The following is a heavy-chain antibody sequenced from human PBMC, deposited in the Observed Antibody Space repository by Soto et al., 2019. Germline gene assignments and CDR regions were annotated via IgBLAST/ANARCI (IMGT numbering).Heavy chain of an antibody. D-gene: IGHD5-12*01. J-gene: IGHJ6*02. CDR1: GFTVSSNY. CDR3: ARKLVATIPYYYYGMDV. Sequence: GSLRLSFAASGFTVSSNYMSWVRQAPGKGLEWVSVIYSGGSTYYADSVKGRFTISRDNSKNTLYLQMNSLRAEDTAVYYCARKLVATIPYYYYGMDVWGQGTTVTVSS. CDR2: IYSGGST. V-gene: IGHV3-53*01.